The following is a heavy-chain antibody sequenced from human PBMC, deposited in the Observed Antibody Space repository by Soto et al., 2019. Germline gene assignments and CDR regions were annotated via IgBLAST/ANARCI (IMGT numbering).Heavy chain of an antibody. V-gene: IGHV3-53*01. CDR1: GFTVSNHY. CDR3: ATAFCTDGSSCGFDY. CDR2: LYSDGST. J-gene: IGHJ4*02. D-gene: IGHD2-8*01. Sequence: EVQLVESGGGLIQPGGSLRLSCAASGFTVSNHYMSWVRQAPGKGLESVSVLYSDGSTNYADSVKGRFTISRDIPKNTLNLQMNSLRVEDTALYYCATAFCTDGSSCGFDYWGQGTLVTVSS.